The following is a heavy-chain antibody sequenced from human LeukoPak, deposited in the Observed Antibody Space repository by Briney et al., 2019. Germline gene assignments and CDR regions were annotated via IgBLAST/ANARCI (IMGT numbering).Heavy chain of an antibody. J-gene: IGHJ4*02. D-gene: IGHD5-18*01. CDR3: ASAGYSYGSFFD. Sequence: GGSLRLSCTASGFTFSIYGMSWVRQAPGKGLEWVSAISGSGGRTFYADSVKGRFAISRDNSKSTVYLQMNSLRAGDTAIYYCASAGYSYGSFFDWGQGTLVTVSS. V-gene: IGHV3-23*01. CDR2: ISGSGGRT. CDR1: GFTFSIYG.